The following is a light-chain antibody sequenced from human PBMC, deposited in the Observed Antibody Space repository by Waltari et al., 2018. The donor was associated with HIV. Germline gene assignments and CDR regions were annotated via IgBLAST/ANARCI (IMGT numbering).Light chain of an antibody. CDR1: IATLGAGSD. CDR3: QSYDTSLSAVV. CDR2: DNN. J-gene: IGLJ3*02. Sequence: QSVVTQPPSVSGAPGQRITISCPGSIATLGAGSDVHWYQQLPGTAPKVIIYDNNKRPSGVPDRFSGSKSGTSASLAITGLQAEDEAEYYCQSYDTSLSAVVFGGGTTLTVL. V-gene: IGLV1-40*01.